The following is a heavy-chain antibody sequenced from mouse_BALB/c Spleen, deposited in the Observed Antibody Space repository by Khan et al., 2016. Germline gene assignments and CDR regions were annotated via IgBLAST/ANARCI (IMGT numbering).Heavy chain of an antibody. CDR1: GYSITSDYA. D-gene: IGHD1-1*01. CDR3: ARCYYGSSDCDY. V-gene: IGHV3-2*02. CDR2: ISYSGST. Sequence: EVKLLESGPGLVKPSQSLSLTCTVTGYSITSDYAWNWIRQFPGNKLEWMGYISYSGSTSYNPSLKSRISITRDTSKNQFFLQLNSVTTEDTAAYYGARCYYGSSDCDYWGQGTTVTVSS. J-gene: IGHJ2*01.